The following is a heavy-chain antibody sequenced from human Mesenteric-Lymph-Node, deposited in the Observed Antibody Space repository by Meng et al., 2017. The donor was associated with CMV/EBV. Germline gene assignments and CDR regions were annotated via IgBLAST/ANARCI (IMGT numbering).Heavy chain of an antibody. CDR2: IYYSGNT. V-gene: IGHV4-59*01. J-gene: IGHJ6*02. Sequence: SETLSLTCTVSGGSISSYYWAWIRQPPGKGLEWIGYIYYSGNTNYNPSLKSRVTISIDTSKNQFSLKLSSVTAADTAVYYCARDSVGSYYYYGMDVWGQGTTVTVSS. D-gene: IGHD1-26*01. CDR1: GGSISSYY. CDR3: ARDSVGSYYYYGMDV.